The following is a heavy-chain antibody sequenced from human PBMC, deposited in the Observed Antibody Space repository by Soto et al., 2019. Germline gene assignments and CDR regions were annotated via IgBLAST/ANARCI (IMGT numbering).Heavy chain of an antibody. V-gene: IGHV1-46*01. CDR1: GYTFTSYY. Sequence: ASVKVSCKASGYTFTSYYMHWVRQAPGQGLEWMGIINPSGGSTSYAQKFQGRVTMTRDTSTSTVYMELSSLRSEDTAVYYCARDRSHFDFWSGYYYFDYWGQGTLVTVSS. D-gene: IGHD3-3*01. CDR3: ARDRSHFDFWSGYYYFDY. J-gene: IGHJ4*02. CDR2: INPSGGST.